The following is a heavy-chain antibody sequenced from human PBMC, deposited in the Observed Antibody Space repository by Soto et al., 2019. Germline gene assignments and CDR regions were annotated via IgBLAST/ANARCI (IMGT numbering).Heavy chain of an antibody. CDR1: GFTFSNYW. J-gene: IGHJ4*02. CDR3: VRDSHGDY. CDR2: IDHNGPT. V-gene: IGHV3-74*01. Sequence: EVQLVESGGGLVQPGGSLRLSCAGSGFTFSNYWMHWVRQAPGKGLEWVSRIDHNGPTDYADSVGCRFTISRDNAENTLYLQMNSLRPEATAVYYCVRDSHGDYWGQGTLVTVSS.